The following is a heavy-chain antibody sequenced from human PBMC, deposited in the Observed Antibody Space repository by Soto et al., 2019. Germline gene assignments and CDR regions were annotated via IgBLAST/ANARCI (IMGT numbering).Heavy chain of an antibody. CDR1: GFTFSNAW. Sequence: EVQLVESGGGFVKPGGSLRLSCTVSGFTFSNAWMNWVRRAPGGGLEWVGRITSKTDGETIYYGAPVKGRFTISRDDAKNTLYLQMNNVKAEDTAVYYCTTDHDIALVTAPTKALEIWGQGTMVTVSS. CDR3: TTDHDIALVTAPTKALEI. J-gene: IGHJ3*02. CDR2: ITSKTDGETI. V-gene: IGHV3-15*07. D-gene: IGHD2-21*02.